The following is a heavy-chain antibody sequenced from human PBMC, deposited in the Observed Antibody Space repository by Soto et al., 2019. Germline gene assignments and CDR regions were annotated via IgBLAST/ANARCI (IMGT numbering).Heavy chain of an antibody. CDR2: ISGYNGNT. CDR3: ARAGKYYYGSGSPYYYGMDV. Sequence: QVQLVQSGAEVKKPGASVKVSCKASGYTFTSYGVSWVRQAPGQGLEWMGWISGYNGNTNYAQKIKGRVTMTTDTSTSTAYMELRSLRSDDTAVYYCARAGKYYYGSGSPYYYGMDVWGQGITVTVSS. D-gene: IGHD3-10*01. J-gene: IGHJ6*02. V-gene: IGHV1-18*04. CDR1: GYTFTSYG.